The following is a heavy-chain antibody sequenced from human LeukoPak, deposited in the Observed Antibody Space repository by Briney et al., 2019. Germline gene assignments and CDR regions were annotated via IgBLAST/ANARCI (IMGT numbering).Heavy chain of an antibody. CDR1: GGSISSGGYY. Sequence: PSETLSLTCTVSGGSISSGGYYWGWIRQPPGKGLEWIGSVFFSGNTYYEPSLKSRVTISVATSTNQFSLNVRSVSVADTAVYYCARDPSRSCAGGNCFSSWGQGTLVIVSS. CDR2: VFFSGNT. J-gene: IGHJ5*02. CDR3: ARDPSRSCAGGNCFSS. V-gene: IGHV4-39*07. D-gene: IGHD2-15*01.